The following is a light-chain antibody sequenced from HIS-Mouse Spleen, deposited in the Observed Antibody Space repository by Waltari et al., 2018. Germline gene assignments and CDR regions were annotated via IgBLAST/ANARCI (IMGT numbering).Light chain of an antibody. CDR2: WAS. J-gene: IGKJ2*01. V-gene: IGKV4-1*01. CDR1: QSVLYSSNNKNY. Sequence: DIVMTQSPDSLAVSLGQRATNNCNSSQSVLYSSNNKNYLAWYQQKPGQPPKLLIYWASTRESGVPDRFSGSGSGTDFTLTISSLQAEDVAVYYCQQYYSTPYTFGQGTKLEIK. CDR3: QQYYSTPYT.